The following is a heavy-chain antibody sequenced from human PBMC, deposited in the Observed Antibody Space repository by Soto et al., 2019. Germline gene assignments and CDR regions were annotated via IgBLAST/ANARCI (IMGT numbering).Heavy chain of an antibody. V-gene: IGHV3-11*05. CDR1: GFTFSDYY. D-gene: IGHD4-17*01. Sequence: QVQLVESGGGLVKPGGSLRLSCAASGFTFSDYYMTWLRQAPGKGLEWVSYISSSTGYTNYADSVKGRFTISRDNAKNSLYLQMNSLRAEDTAVYYCARDNYGDYYFDYWGQGTLVTVSS. J-gene: IGHJ4*02. CDR3: ARDNYGDYYFDY. CDR2: ISSSTGYT.